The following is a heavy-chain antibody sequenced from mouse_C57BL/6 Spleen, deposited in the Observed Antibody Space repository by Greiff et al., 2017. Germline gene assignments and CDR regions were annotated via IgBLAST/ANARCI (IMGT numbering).Heavy chain of an antibody. CDR2: INTGGDYI. CDR3: KRVGAWSFAY. V-gene: IGHV5-9-1*02. J-gene: IGHJ2*01. Sequence: EVKLMQSGAGLVKPGGSLKLSCAASGFTFTSYSMPWVRQTPEQRLEWVAYINTGGDYIYYAETVKGRYTIARDNAWNTLYLQMSRLKSEDSAMXYCKRVGAWSFAYWGQGTTLTVSS. CDR1: GFTFTSYS.